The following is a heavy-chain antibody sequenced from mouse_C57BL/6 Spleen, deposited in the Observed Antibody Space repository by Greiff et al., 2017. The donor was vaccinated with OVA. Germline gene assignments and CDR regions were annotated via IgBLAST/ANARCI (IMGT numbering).Heavy chain of an antibody. J-gene: IGHJ2*01. Sequence: EVQLQQSGAELVRPGASVKLSCTASGFNIKDDYMHWVKQRPEQGLEWIGWIDPENGDTEYASKFQGKATITADTSSNTAYLQLSSLTSEDTAVYYCTRWPQGDYWGQGTTLTVSS. CDR3: TRWPQGDY. D-gene: IGHD2-3*01. CDR1: GFNIKDDY. V-gene: IGHV14-4*01. CDR2: IDPENGDT.